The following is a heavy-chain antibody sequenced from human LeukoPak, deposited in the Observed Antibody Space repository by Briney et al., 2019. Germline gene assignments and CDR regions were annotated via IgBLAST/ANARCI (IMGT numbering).Heavy chain of an antibody. CDR2: IRQDGINK. CDR1: GFTFSSYW. CDR3: ARDRERSTSFFYGMDV. V-gene: IGHV3-7*01. J-gene: IGHJ6*02. D-gene: IGHD2-2*01. Sequence: GESLRLSCTASGFTFSSYWMSWVRQAPGKGLEWVANIRQDGINKYYVGSVKGRFTISRDNAKNSLYLQMNSLRAEDTAVYYCARDRERSTSFFYGMDVWGQGTTVTVSS.